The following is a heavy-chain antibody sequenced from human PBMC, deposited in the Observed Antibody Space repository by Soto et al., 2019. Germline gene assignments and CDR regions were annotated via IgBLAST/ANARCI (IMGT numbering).Heavy chain of an antibody. D-gene: IGHD6-13*01. Sequence: PGGSLRLSCAASGFTFSSYGMHWVRQAPGKGLEWVAVISYDGSNKYYADSVKGRFTISRDNSKNTLYLQMNTLRAEDTAVYYCAKGGQQNGGMDVWGQGTPVTVSS. V-gene: IGHV3-30*18. CDR2: ISYDGSNK. CDR3: AKGGQQNGGMDV. CDR1: GFTFSSYG. J-gene: IGHJ6*02.